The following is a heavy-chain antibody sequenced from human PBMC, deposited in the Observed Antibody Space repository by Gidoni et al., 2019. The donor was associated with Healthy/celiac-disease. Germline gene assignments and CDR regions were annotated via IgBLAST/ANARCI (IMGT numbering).Heavy chain of an antibody. CDR1: VFTFDDYA. Sequence: EVQLVESGGGLVQPGRSLRLSCAASVFTFDDYAMHGVRQAPGKGLEWVSGISWNSGSIGYADSVKGRFTISRDNAKNSLYLQMNSLRAEDTALYYCAKDNGSGSYYNGGAFDIWGQGTMVTVSS. CDR2: ISWNSGSI. D-gene: IGHD3-10*01. J-gene: IGHJ3*02. CDR3: AKDNGSGSYYNGGAFDI. V-gene: IGHV3-9*01.